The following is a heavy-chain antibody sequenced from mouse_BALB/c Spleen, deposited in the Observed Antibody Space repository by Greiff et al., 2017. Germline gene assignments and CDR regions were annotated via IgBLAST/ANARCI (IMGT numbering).Heavy chain of an antibody. J-gene: IGHJ3*01. CDR3: RRENDEGAWFAY. D-gene: IGHD2-12*01. V-gene: IGHV5-6-4*01. CDR1: GFTFSSYT. CDR2: ISSGGSYT. Sequence: EVQLVESGGGLVKPGGSLKLSCAASGFTFSSYTMSWVRQTPEKRLEWVATISSGGSYTYYPDSVKGRFTITGDTAKNTLYLQMSSLKSEDTAMYCCRRENDEGAWFAYWGQGTLVTVSA.